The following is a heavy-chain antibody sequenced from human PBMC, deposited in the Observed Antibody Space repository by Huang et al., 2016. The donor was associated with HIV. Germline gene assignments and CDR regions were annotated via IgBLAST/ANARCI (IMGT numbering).Heavy chain of an antibody. J-gene: IGHJ4*02. Sequence: QVQLVQSGAEVKKPGSSVKVSCKASGGTFSSYAISWLRQAPGQGLEWRGGSIPMFGTANYAQKVQGRVTITADESTSTAYRELSSLRSEDTAVYYCARARGYYDSSVSYYFDYWGQGTLVTVSS. CDR3: ARARGYYDSSVSYYFDY. V-gene: IGHV1-69*13. CDR1: GGTFSSYA. D-gene: IGHD3-22*01. CDR2: SIPMFGTA.